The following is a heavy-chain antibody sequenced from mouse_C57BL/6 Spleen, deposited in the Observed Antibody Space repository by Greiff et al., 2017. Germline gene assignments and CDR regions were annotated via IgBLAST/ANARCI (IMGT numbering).Heavy chain of an antibody. D-gene: IGHD3-3*01. J-gene: IGHJ2*01. CDR3: ARGRGDY. Sequence: VKLQQPGAELVMPGASVKLSCKASGYTFTSYWMHWVKQRPGQGLEWIGEIAPSDSYTNYNQKFKGKSTLTVDKSSSTAYMQLSSLTSEDSAVYYCARGRGDYWGQGTTLTVSS. CDR1: GYTFTSYW. V-gene: IGHV1-69*01. CDR2: IAPSDSYT.